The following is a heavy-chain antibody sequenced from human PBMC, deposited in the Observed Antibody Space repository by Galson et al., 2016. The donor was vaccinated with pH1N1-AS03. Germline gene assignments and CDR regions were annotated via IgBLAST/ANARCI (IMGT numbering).Heavy chain of an antibody. V-gene: IGHV1-2*04. CDR2: INTDSGVT. J-gene: IGHJ6*02. D-gene: IGHD1-26*01. Sequence: SVKVSCKASGYISTGFYVHWVRQAPGQGLEWMGWINTDSGVTNYAQKFEAWVTMTRDTSISTAYMELYGLKSDDTAVYYCARDPRGPCSSATCATTYYFGMDVWGQGTTVTVSS. CDR3: ARDPRGPCSSATCATTYYFGMDV. CDR1: GYISTGFY.